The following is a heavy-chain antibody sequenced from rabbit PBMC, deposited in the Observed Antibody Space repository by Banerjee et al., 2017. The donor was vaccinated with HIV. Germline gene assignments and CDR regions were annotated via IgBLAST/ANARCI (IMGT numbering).Heavy chain of an antibody. V-gene: IGHV1S45*01. Sequence: QEQLEESGGGLVKPEGSLTLTCKASGFSFSNRYVMCWVRQAPGKWLEWIACINSSSGNTVYANWAKGRFTISKTSSTTMTLQMNSLTAADTATYFCAGDMADVTGWNFGLWGPGTLVTVS. CDR2: INSSSGNT. CDR3: AGDMADVTGWNFGL. D-gene: IGHD7-1*01. CDR1: GFSFSNRYV. J-gene: IGHJ4*01.